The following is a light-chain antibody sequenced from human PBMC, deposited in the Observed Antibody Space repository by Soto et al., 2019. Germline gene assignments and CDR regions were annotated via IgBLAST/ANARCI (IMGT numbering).Light chain of an antibody. Sequence: QSVLTQPPSASGTPGQRVTISCSGSSSNIGSNTVNWYQQLPGTAPKLLIYSNNQRPSGVPDRFSGSKSGTSASLAISGLQSEDVADYYCAAWDDSLNVHVVFGGGTQLTVL. V-gene: IGLV1-44*01. CDR2: SNN. J-gene: IGLJ2*01. CDR1: SSNIGSNT. CDR3: AAWDDSLNVHVV.